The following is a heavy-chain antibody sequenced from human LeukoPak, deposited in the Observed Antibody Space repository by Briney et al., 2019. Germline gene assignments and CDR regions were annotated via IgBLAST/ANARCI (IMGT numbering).Heavy chain of an antibody. CDR2: IYTSGST. Sequence: SETLSLTCAVYGGSFSGYYWSWIRQPAGKGLEWIGRIYTSGSTNYNPSLKSRVSISADTSKNQFSLKLSSVTAADTAVYYCAGNYYGSGSYYSEDRYWGQGTLVTVSS. CDR3: AGNYYGSGSYYSEDRY. CDR1: GGSFSGYY. J-gene: IGHJ4*02. D-gene: IGHD3-10*01. V-gene: IGHV4-59*10.